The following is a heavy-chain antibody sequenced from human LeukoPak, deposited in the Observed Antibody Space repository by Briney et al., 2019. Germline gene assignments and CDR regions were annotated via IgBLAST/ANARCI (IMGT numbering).Heavy chain of an antibody. D-gene: IGHD3-10*01. CDR1: GFTFSSYA. J-gene: IGHJ4*02. V-gene: IGHV3-30*02. Sequence: GGSLRLSCAASGFTFSSYAMHWVRQAPGKGLEWVAFIRYDGSNKYYADSVKGRFTISRDNSKNTLYLQMNSLRAEDTAVYYCAKRIPDYYGSGSSDYWGQGTLVTVSS. CDR3: AKRIPDYYGSGSSDY. CDR2: IRYDGSNK.